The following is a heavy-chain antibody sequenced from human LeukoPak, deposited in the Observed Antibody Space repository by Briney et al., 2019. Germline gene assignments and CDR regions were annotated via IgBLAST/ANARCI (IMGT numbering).Heavy chain of an antibody. CDR3: AKDRLTVTTWVDP. D-gene: IGHD4-17*01. Sequence: PGGSLRLSCAASGFTFSSFAVSWVRQAPGKGLEWVSGISDSGGSTYYADSVKGRFTISRDNSKNTLYLQMNSLRAEDTAVYYCAKDRLTVTTWVDPWGQGTLVTVSS. CDR1: GFTFSSFA. J-gene: IGHJ5*02. V-gene: IGHV3-23*01. CDR2: ISDSGGST.